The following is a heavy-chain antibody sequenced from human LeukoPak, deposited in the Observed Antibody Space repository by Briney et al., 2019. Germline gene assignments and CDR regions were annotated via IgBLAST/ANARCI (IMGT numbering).Heavy chain of an antibody. Sequence: GSLRLSCAASGFTFSDHVMSWVRQAPGKGLEWVSSVRASGVGTHYADSVKGRFTISRDNSKNTLYLQMNSLRAEDTAVYYCAKDYSSGWYFFDYWGQGTLVTVSS. CDR2: VRASGVGT. CDR3: AKDYSSGWYFFDY. V-gene: IGHV3-23*01. CDR1: GFTFSDHV. D-gene: IGHD6-19*01. J-gene: IGHJ4*02.